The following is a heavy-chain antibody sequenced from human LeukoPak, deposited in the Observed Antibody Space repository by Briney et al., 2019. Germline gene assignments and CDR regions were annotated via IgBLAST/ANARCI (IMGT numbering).Heavy chain of an antibody. Sequence: SETLSLTCTVSGGSISSYYWSWIRQPPGKGLEWIGYIYYSGSTNYNPSLKSRVTISVDTPKNQFSLKLSSVTAADTAVYYCARAEYYFDYWGQGTLVTVSS. CDR2: IYYSGST. CDR3: ARAEYYFDY. CDR1: GGSISSYY. V-gene: IGHV4-59*01. D-gene: IGHD3-10*01. J-gene: IGHJ4*02.